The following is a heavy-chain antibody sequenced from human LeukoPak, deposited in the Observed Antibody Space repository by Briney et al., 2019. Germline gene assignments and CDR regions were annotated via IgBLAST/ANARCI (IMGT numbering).Heavy chain of an antibody. D-gene: IGHD3-3*01. CDR2: IYYSGST. V-gene: IGHV4-30-4*01. Sequence: PSQTLSHTCTVSGGSISGDYYWSWIRQPPGKGLEWIGYIYYSGSTYYHPSLKSRVTISVDTSKNQFSLKLSSVTAADTAVYYCARPSYDFGFGNWFDPWGQGTLVTVSS. CDR3: ARPSYDFGFGNWFDP. J-gene: IGHJ5*02. CDR1: GGSISGDYY.